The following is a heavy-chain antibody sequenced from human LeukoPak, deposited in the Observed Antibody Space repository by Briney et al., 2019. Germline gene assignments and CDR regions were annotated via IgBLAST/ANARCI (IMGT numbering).Heavy chain of an antibody. CDR2: ITGSGDST. D-gene: IGHD5-12*01. Sequence: GGSLRLSCEASGFTFSSYALHWVRQAPGKGLEFVSAITGSGDSTYYANSVKGRFTISRDNSKNTLYLQMGSLRAEDMAVYFCARGVGYVGDGQDLWGQGTLVTVSS. CDR3: ARGVGYVGDGQDL. J-gene: IGHJ5*02. V-gene: IGHV3-64*01. CDR1: GFTFSSYA.